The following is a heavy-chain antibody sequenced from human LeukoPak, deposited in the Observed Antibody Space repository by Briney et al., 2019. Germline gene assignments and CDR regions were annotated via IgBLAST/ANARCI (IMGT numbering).Heavy chain of an antibody. D-gene: IGHD4-23*01. V-gene: IGHV3-23*01. Sequence: GGSLRLSCAASGFTISSYAMTWVRHAPGKGLEWLSAIGGGGCCASYPDSVKGRFTISRHNSKNTLYLQMNSLRVEDTAVYYCAKRVTTVEPSVVDVWGQGTAVTVSS. J-gene: IGHJ6*02. CDR2: IGGGGCCA. CDR3: AKRVTTVEPSVVDV. CDR1: GFTISSYA.